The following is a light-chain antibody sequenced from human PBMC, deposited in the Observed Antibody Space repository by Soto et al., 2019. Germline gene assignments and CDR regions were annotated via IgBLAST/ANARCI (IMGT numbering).Light chain of an antibody. Sequence: QSALTQPASVSGSPGQSITISCTGTSSDVGGYNFVSWYQHHPGKAPKLMIYDVSDRPSGVSNRFSGSKSGNTASLTISGLQAEDEADYYCSSYTTSSILYVFGTGTKLTVL. J-gene: IGLJ1*01. CDR3: SSYTTSSILYV. V-gene: IGLV2-14*03. CDR1: SSDVGGYNF. CDR2: DVS.